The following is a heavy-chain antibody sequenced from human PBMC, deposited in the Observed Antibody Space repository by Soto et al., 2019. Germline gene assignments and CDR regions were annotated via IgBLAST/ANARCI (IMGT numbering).Heavy chain of an antibody. J-gene: IGHJ4*02. CDR2: ISGRGVDT. D-gene: IGHD2-21*02. V-gene: IGHV3-23*01. CDR3: AKDQTDVTLFDY. Sequence: TGGSLRLSCAASGFSFSSLAVSWVRQAPGKGLEWVSSISGRGVDTLYADSVKGRFTISRDNSRNTLYLQVNSLRAEDTAVYYCAKDQTDVTLFDYWGQGTLVTISS. CDR1: GFSFSSLA.